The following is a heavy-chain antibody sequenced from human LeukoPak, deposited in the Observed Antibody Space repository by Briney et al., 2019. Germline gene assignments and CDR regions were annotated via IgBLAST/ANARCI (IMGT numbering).Heavy chain of an antibody. CDR1: GYTFTGYY. V-gene: IGHV1-2*04. D-gene: IGHD1-26*01. CDR3: ARRSPGGFNWFDP. Sequence: ASVKVSCKASGYTFTGYYMHWVRQAPGQGLEWMGWINPNSGGTNYAQKFQGWVTMTRDTSISTAYMELSRLRSDDTAVYYCARRSPGGFNWFDPWGQGTLVTVSS. J-gene: IGHJ5*02. CDR2: INPNSGGT.